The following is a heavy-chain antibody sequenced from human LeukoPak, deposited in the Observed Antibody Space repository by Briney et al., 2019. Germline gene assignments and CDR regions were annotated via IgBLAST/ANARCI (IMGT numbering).Heavy chain of an antibody. Sequence: GGSLRLSCATSGFTFSTSWMHWVRQAPGKGLVWVSRINTDGNTRDYADSVKGRFTISRDNAKNTLFLQMNSLRAEDTAVYCCAKKPSSGYYYIDYWGQGTLVTVSS. CDR3: AKKPSSGYYYIDY. J-gene: IGHJ4*02. V-gene: IGHV3-74*01. D-gene: IGHD3-22*01. CDR1: GFTFSTSW. CDR2: INTDGNTR.